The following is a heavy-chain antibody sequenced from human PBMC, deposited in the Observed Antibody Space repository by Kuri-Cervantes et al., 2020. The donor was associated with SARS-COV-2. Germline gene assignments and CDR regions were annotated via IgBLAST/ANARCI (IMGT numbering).Heavy chain of an antibody. CDR2: INPNSGDT. CDR1: GYTLTELS. Sequence: ASVKVSCKVSGYTLTELSMHWVRQAPGQGLERMGWINPNSGDTNYAQKFQGRVTMTRDTSISTAYMELSRLGSDDTAVYYCASYSEAGSWGQGTLVTVSS. J-gene: IGHJ5*02. D-gene: IGHD2-21*01. CDR3: ASYSEAGS. V-gene: IGHV1-2*02.